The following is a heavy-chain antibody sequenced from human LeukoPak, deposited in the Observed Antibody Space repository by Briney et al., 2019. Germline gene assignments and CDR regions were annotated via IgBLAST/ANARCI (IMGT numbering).Heavy chain of an antibody. J-gene: IGHJ3*01. V-gene: IGHV1-46*01. CDR1: GYIFSTYF. CDR3: ARDPANGRPDPFDL. D-gene: IGHD1-26*01. Sequence: ASVKVSCKASGYIFSTYFIHWVRQAPGQGPEWMGDINPNGVTTTYAQKFQGRLTMIRDTSTVTVYMELSSLRSEDTAVYYCARDPANGRPDPFDLWGQGTEVTVSS. CDR2: INPNGVTT.